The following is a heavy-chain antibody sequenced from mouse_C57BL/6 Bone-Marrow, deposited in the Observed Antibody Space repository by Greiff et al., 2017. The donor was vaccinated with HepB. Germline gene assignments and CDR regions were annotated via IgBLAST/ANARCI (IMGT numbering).Heavy chain of an antibody. CDR1: GYTFTSYW. V-gene: IGHV1-59*01. D-gene: IGHD2-5*01. CDR3: ARPYSNYGYYAMDY. Sequence: QVQLQQSGAELVRPGTSVKLSCKASGYTFTSYWMHWVKQRPGQGLEWIGVIDPSDSYTNYNQKFKGKATLTVDTSSSTAYMQLSSLTSEDSAVYYCARPYSNYGYYAMDYWGQGTSVTVSS. J-gene: IGHJ4*01. CDR2: IDPSDSYT.